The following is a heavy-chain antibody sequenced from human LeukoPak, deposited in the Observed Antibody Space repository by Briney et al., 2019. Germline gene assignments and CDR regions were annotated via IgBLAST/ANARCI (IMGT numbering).Heavy chain of an antibody. CDR3: AKASSWYNQFNY. D-gene: IGHD6-13*01. CDR1: GFTFSSYA. J-gene: IGHJ4*02. Sequence: GGSLRLSCAASGFTFSSYAMSWVRQAPGKGLEWVSAISGSGGSTYYADPVKGRFTISRDNSKNTLYLQMNSLRAEDTAVYYCAKASSWYNQFNYWGQGTLVTVSS. CDR2: ISGSGGST. V-gene: IGHV3-23*01.